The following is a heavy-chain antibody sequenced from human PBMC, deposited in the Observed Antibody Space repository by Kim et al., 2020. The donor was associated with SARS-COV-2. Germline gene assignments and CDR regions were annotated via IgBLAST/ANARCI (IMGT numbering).Heavy chain of an antibody. V-gene: IGHV3-49*04. Sequence: GGSLRLSCISSGFTLGDYCVSWVRQAPGKGLEWVGFIRSKPNGGGTEYSASVRGSFTISRDDSKNIAYLQMNSMRTDDTGIYFCTRWHHLSGFVRAYWGEGPLVTVSS. D-gene: IGHD3-10*01. J-gene: IGHJ4*02. CDR3: TRWHHLSGFVRAY. CDR1: GFTLGDYC. CDR2: IRSKPNGGGT.